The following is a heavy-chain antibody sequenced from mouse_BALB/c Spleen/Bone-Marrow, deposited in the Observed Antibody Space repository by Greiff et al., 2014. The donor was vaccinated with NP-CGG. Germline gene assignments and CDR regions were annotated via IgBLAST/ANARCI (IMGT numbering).Heavy chain of an antibody. J-gene: IGHJ2*01. CDR2: IDPSTGRT. CDR3: ARINGYDY. V-gene: IGHV1S81*02. CDR1: GYTFTSYW. D-gene: IGHD2-2*01. Sequence: VQLQQSGAELVKPGASVKLSCKASGYTFTSYWMHWVKQRPGQGLEWIGEIDPSTGRTDYNKKFKSQATLTVDKSSSTAYMHLSSLTSEDSAVYYCARINGYDYWGQGTTPTVSS.